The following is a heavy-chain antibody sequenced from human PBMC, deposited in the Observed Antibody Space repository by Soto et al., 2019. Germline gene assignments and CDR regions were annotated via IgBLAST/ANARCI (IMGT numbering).Heavy chain of an antibody. CDR1: GFTFSSYW. CDR3: ARETALVSSPSYYYYGMDV. CDR2: INSDGSST. D-gene: IGHD5-18*01. J-gene: IGHJ6*02. V-gene: IGHV3-74*01. Sequence: GGSLRLSCAASGFTFSSYWMHWVRQAPGKGLVWVSRINSDGSSTSYADSVKGRFTISRDNAKNTLYLQMNSLRAEDTAVYYCARETALVSSPSYYYYGMDVWGQGTTVTVSS.